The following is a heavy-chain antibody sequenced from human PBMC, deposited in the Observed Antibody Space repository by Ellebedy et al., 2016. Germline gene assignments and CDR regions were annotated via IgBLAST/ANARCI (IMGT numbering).Heavy chain of an antibody. CDR2: ITTDGRTT. CDR3: ARGRGSGWYYFDY. J-gene: IGHJ4*02. Sequence: GESLKISXAASGFSFSSYWMHWVRQAPGKGLVWVSRITTDGRTTIYADSVKGRFTISRDNAKNTLYLQMNSLRAEDTAVYYCARGRGSGWYYFDYWGQGTLVTVSS. V-gene: IGHV3-74*01. CDR1: GFSFSSYW. D-gene: IGHD6-19*01.